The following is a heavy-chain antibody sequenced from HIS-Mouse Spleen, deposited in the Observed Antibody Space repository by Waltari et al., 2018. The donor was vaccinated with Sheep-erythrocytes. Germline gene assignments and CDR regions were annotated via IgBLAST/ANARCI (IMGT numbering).Heavy chain of an antibody. CDR2: ISSSSSYI. Sequence: EVQLVESGGGLVKPGGSLRLSCAASGFTFISYSMTWVGQPPGRGRAGVSPISSSSSYIYYGDSGKGRFTISRENAKNSLYLQMNSLGAEETAVYYCAGDQGDRGSYYYYYGMDVWGQGTTVTVSS. V-gene: IGHV3-21*01. J-gene: IGHJ6*02. D-gene: IGHD1-26*01. CDR3: AGDQGDRGSYYYYYGMDV. CDR1: GFTFISYS.